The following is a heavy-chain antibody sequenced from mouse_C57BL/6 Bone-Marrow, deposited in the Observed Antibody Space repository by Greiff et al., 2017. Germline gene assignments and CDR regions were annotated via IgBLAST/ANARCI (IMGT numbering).Heavy chain of an antibody. J-gene: IGHJ2*01. CDR3: ARDYYGSSFDY. V-gene: IGHV5-4*01. Sequence: DVQLQESGGGLVKPGGSLKLSCAASGFTFSSYAMSWVRQTPEKRLEWVATISDGGSYTYYPDNVKGRFTISRDNAKNNLYLQMSHLKSEDTAMYYCARDYYGSSFDYWGQGTTLTVSS. D-gene: IGHD1-1*01. CDR2: ISDGGSYT. CDR1: GFTFSSYA.